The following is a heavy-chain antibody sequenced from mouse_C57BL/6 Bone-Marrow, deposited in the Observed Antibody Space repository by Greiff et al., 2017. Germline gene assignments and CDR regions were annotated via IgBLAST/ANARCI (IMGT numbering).Heavy chain of an antibody. CDR2: INPGSGGT. J-gene: IGHJ2*01. CDR3: ARRLYGSIFDY. D-gene: IGHD1-1*01. CDR1: GYAFTNYL. V-gene: IGHV1-54*01. Sequence: VQLQQSGAELVRPGTSVKVSCKASGYAFTNYLIEWVKQRPGQGLEWIGVINPGSGGTNYNEKFKGKATLTADKSSSTAYMQLSSLTSEDSAVYFCARRLYGSIFDYWGQGTTLTVSS.